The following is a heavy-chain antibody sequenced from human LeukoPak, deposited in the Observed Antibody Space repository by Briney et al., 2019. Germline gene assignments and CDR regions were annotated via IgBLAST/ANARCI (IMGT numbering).Heavy chain of an antibody. Sequence: PGGSLRLSCAASGFTFSDAWMNWVRQAPGKGLEWVGRIKRKTDAGTTDYAAPVKGRFTISRDDSKNTLYLQMNSLKTEDTAVYYCTTGNWGPYWGQGTLVTVSS. J-gene: IGHJ4*02. CDR3: TTGNWGPY. CDR1: GFTFSDAW. CDR2: IKRKTDAGTT. D-gene: IGHD7-27*01. V-gene: IGHV3-15*07.